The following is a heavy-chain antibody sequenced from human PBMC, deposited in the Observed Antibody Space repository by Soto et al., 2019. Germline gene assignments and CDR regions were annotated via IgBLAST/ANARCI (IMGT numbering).Heavy chain of an antibody. D-gene: IGHD6-13*01. CDR1: GGTFLSYL. CDR3: ARDSGAKLSSS. J-gene: IGHJ4*02. V-gene: IGHV1-69*13. CDR2: IVPIYRTA. Sequence: SVKVSCKASGGTFLSYLFHLVLQARGQGLEWLGGIVPIYRTADYAQKFQGRVTITADESTRTVYLELSSLKSQDTALYYCARDSGAKLSSSWGQGTLVTVSS.